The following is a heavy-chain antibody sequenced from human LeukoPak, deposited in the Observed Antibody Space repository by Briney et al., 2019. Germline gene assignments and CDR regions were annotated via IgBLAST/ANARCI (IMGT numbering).Heavy chain of an antibody. CDR1: GGSISSYY. CDR2: IYYSGST. D-gene: IGHD2-2*01. CDR3: ARGCSSTSCYGLYYFDY. J-gene: IGHJ4*02. V-gene: IGHV4-59*01. Sequence: PSETLSLTCTVSGGSISSYYWSWIRQPPGKGLGWIGYIYYSGSTNYNPSLKSRVTISVDTSKNQFSLKLSSVTAADTAVYYCARGCSSTSCYGLYYFDYWGQGTLVTVSS.